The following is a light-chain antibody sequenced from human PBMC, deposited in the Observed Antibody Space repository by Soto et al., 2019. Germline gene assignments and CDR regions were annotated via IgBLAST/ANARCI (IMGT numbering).Light chain of an antibody. CDR3: QSYDSSLNYV. CDR1: SSNIGAGYD. J-gene: IGLJ1*01. CDR2: GNS. Sequence: QSVLTQPPSVSGAPGQRVTISCTGSSSNIGAGYDVHWYQQLPGTAPKLLIYGNSHRPSGVPDRFSGSKSGTSASLAITGLQAEDEADYCCQSYDSSLNYVFGTGTKLTVL. V-gene: IGLV1-40*01.